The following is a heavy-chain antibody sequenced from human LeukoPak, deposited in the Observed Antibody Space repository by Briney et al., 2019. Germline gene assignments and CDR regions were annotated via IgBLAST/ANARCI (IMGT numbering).Heavy chain of an antibody. CDR2: ITHSGNT. CDR1: GGSLSGFH. Sequence: SETLSLTCALYGGSLSGFHWTWIRQPPGKGLEWIGEITHSGNTNYNPSLKSRVTMSLDTSKTQFSLKLSSVTAADTAVYYCASRISDGYHDYWGQGTLVTVSS. CDR3: ASRISDGYHDY. D-gene: IGHD5-24*01. V-gene: IGHV4-34*01. J-gene: IGHJ4*02.